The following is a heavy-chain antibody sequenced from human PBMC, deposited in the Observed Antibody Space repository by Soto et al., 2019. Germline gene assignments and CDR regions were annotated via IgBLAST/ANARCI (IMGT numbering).Heavy chain of an antibody. Sequence: SETLSLTCTVSGGSISSYYWSWIRQPPGKGLEWIGYIYYSGSTNYNPSLKSRVTISVDTSKNQFSLKLSSVTAADTAVYYCARAVVTDGRIDYWGQGTLVTVSS. CDR3: ARAVVTDGRIDY. J-gene: IGHJ4*02. CDR2: IYYSGST. D-gene: IGHD2-21*02. V-gene: IGHV4-59*08. CDR1: GGSISSYY.